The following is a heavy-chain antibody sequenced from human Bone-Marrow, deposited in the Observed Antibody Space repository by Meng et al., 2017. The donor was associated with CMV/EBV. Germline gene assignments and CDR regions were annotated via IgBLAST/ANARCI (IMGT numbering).Heavy chain of an antibody. CDR3: ARVGGEWLALSPYFQH. CDR2: IIPIFGTA. Sequence: SVKVSCKASGGTFSSYAISWVRQVPGQGLEWMGGIIPIFGTANYAQKFQGRVTITTDESTSTAYMELSSLRSEDTAVYYCARVGGEWLALSPYFQHWGQGTLVTVSS. J-gene: IGHJ1*01. D-gene: IGHD6-19*01. CDR1: GGTFSSYA. V-gene: IGHV1-69*05.